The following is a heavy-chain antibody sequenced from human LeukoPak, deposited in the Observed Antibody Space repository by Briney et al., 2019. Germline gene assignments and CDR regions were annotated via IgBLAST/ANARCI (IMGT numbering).Heavy chain of an antibody. J-gene: IGHJ4*02. V-gene: IGHV3-9*01. Sequence: GGSLRLSCAASGFTFDDYAMHWVRQAPGKGLEWVSGISWNSGSIGYADSVKGRFTISRDNAKNSLYLQMNSLRAEDTALYYCAKDHYYGSGSLLSVFDYWGQGTLVTVSS. CDR1: GFTFDDYA. D-gene: IGHD3-10*01. CDR2: ISWNSGSI. CDR3: AKDHYYGSGSLLSVFDY.